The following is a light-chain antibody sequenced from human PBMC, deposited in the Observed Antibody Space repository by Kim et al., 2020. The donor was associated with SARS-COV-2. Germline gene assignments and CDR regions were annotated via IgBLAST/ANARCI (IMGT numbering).Light chain of an antibody. CDR2: GVT. CDR3: TSYTTSSTYV. Sequence: GQSITISCTGTSSDVGYYDYVSWYQQHPGKAPKLMIFGVTERPSGVSNRFSGSKSGNTASLTISGLQADDEADYYCTSYTTSSTYVFGTGTKVTVL. J-gene: IGLJ1*01. CDR1: SSDVGYYDY. V-gene: IGLV2-14*04.